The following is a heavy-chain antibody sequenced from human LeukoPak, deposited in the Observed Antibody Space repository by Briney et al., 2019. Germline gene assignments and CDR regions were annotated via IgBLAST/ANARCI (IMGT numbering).Heavy chain of an antibody. CDR3: ARHEDIVTPFDY. Sequence: WIRQPPGKGLEYIGSIHYSGSTYYNPSLKSRVTISVDTSKNQFSLKLSSVTAADTALYYCARHEDIVTPFDYWGQGTLVTVSS. V-gene: IGHV4-39*01. CDR2: IHYSGST. D-gene: IGHD2-15*01. J-gene: IGHJ4*02.